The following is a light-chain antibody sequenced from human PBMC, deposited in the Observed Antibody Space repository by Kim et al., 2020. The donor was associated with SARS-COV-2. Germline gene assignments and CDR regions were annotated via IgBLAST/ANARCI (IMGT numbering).Light chain of an antibody. CDR2: AAS. CDR3: QKYNSAPWT. Sequence: ASVGDRVTITCRASQDIANSLAWYQQKPGKVPQVLNYAASTLQSGVPSRFSGSGSGTEFTLTIGSLQTEDVATYYCQKYNSAPWTFGPGTKVDIK. J-gene: IGKJ1*01. V-gene: IGKV1-27*01. CDR1: QDIANS.